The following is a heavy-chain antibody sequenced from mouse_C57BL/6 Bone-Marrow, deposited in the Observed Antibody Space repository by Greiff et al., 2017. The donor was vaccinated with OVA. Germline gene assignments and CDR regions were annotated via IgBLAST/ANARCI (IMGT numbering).Heavy chain of an antibody. CDR3: ARSYYSSSYAVDY. V-gene: IGHV1-52*01. CDR2: IDPSDSET. Sequence: QQSCKASGYTFTSYWMHWVKQRPIHGLEWIGNIDPSDSETHYNQKFKDKATLTVDKSSSTTYMQLSSLTSEDYAVNYGARSYYSSSYAVDYWGQGTTLTVSS. CDR1: GYTFTSYW. D-gene: IGHD1-1*01. J-gene: IGHJ2*01.